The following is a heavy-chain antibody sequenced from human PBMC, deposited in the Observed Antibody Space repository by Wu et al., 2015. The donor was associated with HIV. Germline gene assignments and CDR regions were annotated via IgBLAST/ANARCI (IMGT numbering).Heavy chain of an antibody. D-gene: IGHD5-24*01. V-gene: IGHV1-69*06. Sequence: QVQLVQSGAEVKKPGASVKVSCKASGYTFTNYAFSWVRQAPGQGLEWMGRIIPISDTTNYAQRFQGRVTITADKPTNTAYMELSSLRSDDTAVYFCARGSIIDMSTASYYYYVMDVWGQGTTVTVSS. CDR1: GYTFTNYA. CDR3: ARGSIIDMSTASYYYYVMDV. J-gene: IGHJ6*02. CDR2: IIPISDTT.